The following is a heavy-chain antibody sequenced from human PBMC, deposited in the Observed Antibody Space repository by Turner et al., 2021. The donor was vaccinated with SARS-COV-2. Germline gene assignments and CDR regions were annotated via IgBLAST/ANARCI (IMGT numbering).Heavy chain of an antibody. CDR2: IYSGGRT. J-gene: IGHJ3*02. CDR1: GFTVIRNY. V-gene: IGHV3-66*01. Sequence: VQLVESGGGLFQLGGSLRLSCSSSGFTVIRNYMSWVRQAPGKGLEGGSVIYSGGRTYYTDSVKGRFTISRDNSKNTLYLQMNSLRAEDTAVYYCARDRRVGDDYTSEFPIDAFDIWGQGTMVTVSS. CDR3: ARDRRVGDDYTSEFPIDAFDI. D-gene: IGHD4-4*01.